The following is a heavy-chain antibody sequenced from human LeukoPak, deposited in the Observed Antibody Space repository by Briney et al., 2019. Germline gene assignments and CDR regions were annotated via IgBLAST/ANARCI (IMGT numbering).Heavy chain of an antibody. D-gene: IGHD3-10*01. CDR2: IYSDGRT. CDR3: AKLKGWYGEGYFDY. Sequence: PGGSLRLSCAASGFAVSSNYMSWVRQAPGKGLEWVSVIYSDGRTYDADSVKGRFTIPRDISKNTLFLQMTSLRAEDTAVYYCAKLKGWYGEGYFDYWGQGTLVTVSS. CDR1: GFAVSSNY. J-gene: IGHJ4*02. V-gene: IGHV3-53*01.